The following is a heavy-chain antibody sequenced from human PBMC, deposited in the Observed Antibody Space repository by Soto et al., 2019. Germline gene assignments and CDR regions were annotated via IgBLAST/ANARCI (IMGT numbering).Heavy chain of an antibody. CDR1: GYNFAGYW. V-gene: IGHV5-51*01. CDR2: IYPSDSDT. Sequence: GESLKISCKGSGYNFAGYWIAWVRQMPGKGLQLMGIIYPSDSDTRYRPSFQGQVTISADKSISSAYLQWSSLRASDTAMYYCARGGVSTRTFDYWGQGTPVTVSS. J-gene: IGHJ4*02. CDR3: ARGGVSTRTFDY. D-gene: IGHD3-3*01.